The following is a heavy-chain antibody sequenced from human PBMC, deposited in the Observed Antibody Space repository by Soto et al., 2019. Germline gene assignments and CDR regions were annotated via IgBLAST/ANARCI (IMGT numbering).Heavy chain of an antibody. Sequence: SGPKLVNPTQTLTLTCTFSGFSLSTDDVGVGWIRQPPGKALDWLAVIYWDDDKRYSPSLKSRLTITKDTSKNQVLLTMTNMDPVDTGTYFCARSKYSISSGDYWGQGVLVTVSA. D-gene: IGHD6-6*01. V-gene: IGHV2-5*02. J-gene: IGHJ4*02. CDR1: GFSLSTDDVG. CDR2: IYWDDDK. CDR3: ARSKYSISSGDY.